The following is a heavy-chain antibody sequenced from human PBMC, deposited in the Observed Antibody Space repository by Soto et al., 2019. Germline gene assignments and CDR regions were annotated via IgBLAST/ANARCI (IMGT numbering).Heavy chain of an antibody. V-gene: IGHV3-33*01. CDR2: IWNDGSSR. CDR1: QFTFSNYG. J-gene: IGHJ4*02. Sequence: QVQLVESGGGVVQPGRSLRLSCEASQFTFSNYGMHWVRQAPGKGLEWVAVIWNDGSSRYYADSVKGRFTISRDNSKNTQFLQMNNLRAEDTAVYYCARPDIVAAIGGALDCWGQGTLVTVSS. CDR3: ARPDIVAAIGGALDC. D-gene: IGHD5-12*01.